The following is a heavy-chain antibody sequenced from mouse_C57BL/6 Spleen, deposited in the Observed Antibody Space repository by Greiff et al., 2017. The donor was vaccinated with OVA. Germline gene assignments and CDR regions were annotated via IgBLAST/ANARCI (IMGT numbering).Heavy chain of an antibody. CDR3: ARGGYSNYGY. CDR2: IDPSDSYT. Sequence: VQLQQPGAELVKPGASVKLSCKASGYTFTSYWMQWVQQRPGQGLEWIGEIDPSDSYTNSNQKFKGKATLTVDTSSSTAYMQLSSLTSEDSAVYYCARGGYSNYGYWGQGTTLTVSS. D-gene: IGHD2-5*01. J-gene: IGHJ2*01. V-gene: IGHV1-50*01. CDR1: GYTFTSYW.